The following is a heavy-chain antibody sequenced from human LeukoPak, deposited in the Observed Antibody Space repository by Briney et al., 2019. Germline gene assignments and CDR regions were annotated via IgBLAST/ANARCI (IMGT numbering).Heavy chain of an antibody. CDR3: ARAKQGVDGVVQSFYYYYMDV. D-gene: IGHD3-3*01. J-gene: IGHJ6*03. CDR1: GGTFSSYA. V-gene: IGHV1-69*13. CDR2: IIPIFGTA. Sequence: SVKVSCKASGGTFSSYAISWVRQAPGQGLEWMGGIIPIFGTANYAQKFQGRVTITADESTSTAYMELSSLRSEDTAVCYCARAKQGVDGVVQSFYYYYMDVWGKGTTVTVSS.